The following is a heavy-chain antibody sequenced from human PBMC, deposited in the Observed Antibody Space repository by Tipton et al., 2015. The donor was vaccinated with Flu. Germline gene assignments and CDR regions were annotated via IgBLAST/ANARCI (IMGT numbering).Heavy chain of an antibody. J-gene: IGHJ5*02. Sequence: TLSLTCTVSGDSMRSDYFWAWIRQAPGKGLEWIGNIHYSGSPHYNPSLKSRVTITVDTSKNQFSLRLTSMAAADTALYYCSRRDYSSYVSDPKNWFDPWGQGTLVTVSS. V-gene: IGHV4-38-2*02. CDR2: IHYSGSP. D-gene: IGHD4-11*01. CDR3: SRRDYSSYVSDPKNWFDP. CDR1: GDSMRSDYF.